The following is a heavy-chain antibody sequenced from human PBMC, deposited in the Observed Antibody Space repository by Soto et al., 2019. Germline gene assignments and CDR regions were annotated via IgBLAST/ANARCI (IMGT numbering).Heavy chain of an antibody. Sequence: ALTLSCAASGFNFCSYGMHWVRQAPGKGLEWVAVISYDGSNKYYADSVKGRFTISRDNSKNTLYLQMNSLRAEDTAVYYCAKDGDLWGQGTLVTVSS. D-gene: IGHD7-27*01. CDR1: GFNFCSYG. CDR3: AKDGDL. J-gene: IGHJ4*02. CDR2: ISYDGSNK. V-gene: IGHV3-30*18.